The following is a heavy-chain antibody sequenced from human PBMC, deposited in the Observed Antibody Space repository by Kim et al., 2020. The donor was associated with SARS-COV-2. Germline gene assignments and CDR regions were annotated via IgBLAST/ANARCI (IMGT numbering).Heavy chain of an antibody. D-gene: IGHD3-16*02. J-gene: IGHJ6*02. V-gene: IGHV3-21*04. CDR2: ISSSSSYI. CDR1: GFTFSSYS. CDR3: ARVGYDYVWGSYRDYYYYYGMDV. Sequence: GGSLRLSCAASGFTFSSYSMNWVRQAPGKGLEWVSSISSSSSYIYYADSVKGRFTISRDNAKNSLYLQMNSLRAEDTAVYYCARVGYDYVWGSYRDYYYYYGMDVWGQGTTVTVSS.